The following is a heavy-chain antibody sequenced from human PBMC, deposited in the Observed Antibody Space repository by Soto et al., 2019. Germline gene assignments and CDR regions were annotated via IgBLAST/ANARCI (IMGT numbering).Heavy chain of an antibody. J-gene: IGHJ4*02. CDR3: AKVRSGSYYNWPYFDY. V-gene: IGHV3-30*18. D-gene: IGHD3-10*01. CDR1: GFTFSSYG. Sequence: PGGSLRLSCAASGFTFSSYGMHWVRQAPGKGLEWVAVISYDGSNKYYADSVKGRFTISRDNSKNTLYLQMNSLRAEDTAVYYCAKVRSGSYYNWPYFDYWGQGTLVTVSS. CDR2: ISYDGSNK.